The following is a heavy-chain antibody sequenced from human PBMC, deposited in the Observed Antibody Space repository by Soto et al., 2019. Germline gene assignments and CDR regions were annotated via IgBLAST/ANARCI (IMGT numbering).Heavy chain of an antibody. CDR2: IIPILGIA. J-gene: IGHJ4*02. CDR1: GGTFSSYT. Sequence: GASVKVSCKASGGTFSSYTISWGRQAPGQRLEWMGRIIPILGIANYAQKFQGRVTVTADKSTSTAYMELSSLRSEDTAGYYCAIYLGKRLLWNLTMVTRVTYWGQGTLVTVSS. D-gene: IGHD4-4*01. V-gene: IGHV1-69*02. CDR3: AIYLGKRLLWNLTMVTRVTY.